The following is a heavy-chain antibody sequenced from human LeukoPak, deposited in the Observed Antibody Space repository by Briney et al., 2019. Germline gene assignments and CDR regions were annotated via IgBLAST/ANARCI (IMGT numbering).Heavy chain of an antibody. V-gene: IGHV4-30-4*08. CDR1: GGSISSGNYY. D-gene: IGHD2-2*01. CDR3: ARFVVVPTDAFDI. CDR2: IYYSGST. J-gene: IGHJ3*02. Sequence: PSETLSLTCTVSGGSISSGNYYWSWIRQPPGRGLEWIGYIYYSGSTYYNPSLKSRVTISVDTSKNQFSLKLSSVTAADTAVYYCARFVVVPTDAFDIWGQGTMVTVSS.